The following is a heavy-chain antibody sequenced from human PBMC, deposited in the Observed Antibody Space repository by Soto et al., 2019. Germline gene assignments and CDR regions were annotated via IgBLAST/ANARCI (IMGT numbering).Heavy chain of an antibody. CDR1: GDSISSGGYY. Sequence: SETLSLTCTVSGDSISSGGYYSSWIRQHPGKGLEWIGYIYYSGSTYYNPSLKSRVTISVDTSKNQFSLTLSSVTAADTAVYYCARDGASAMDPYNWFDPWGQGTLVTVSS. V-gene: IGHV4-31*03. J-gene: IGHJ5*02. CDR2: IYYSGST. D-gene: IGHD5-18*01. CDR3: ARDGASAMDPYNWFDP.